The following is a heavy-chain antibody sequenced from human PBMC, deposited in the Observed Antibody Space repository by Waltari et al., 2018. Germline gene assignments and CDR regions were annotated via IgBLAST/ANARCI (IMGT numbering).Heavy chain of an antibody. Sequence: QMQLVQSGAEVKKPGASVKVSCKATGYTFTCYYMHWVREAPGKGLEWMGWFNPNSGGTNYAQKFQGRVTMTRDTSISTAYMELSRLRSDDTAVYYCARDRVHLIGWELRRWFDYWGQGTLVTVSS. CDR1: GYTFTCYY. CDR3: ARDRVHLIGWELRRWFDY. J-gene: IGHJ4*02. V-gene: IGHV1-2*02. CDR2: FNPNSGGT. D-gene: IGHD1-26*01.